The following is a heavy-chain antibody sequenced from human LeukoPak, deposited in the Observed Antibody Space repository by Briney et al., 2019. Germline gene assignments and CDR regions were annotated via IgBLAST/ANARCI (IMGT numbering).Heavy chain of an antibody. V-gene: IGHV4-4*07. CDR1: GGSINSYF. J-gene: IGHJ4*02. Sequence: SETLSLTCTISGGSINSYFWSWIRQPAGKGLEWIGRIYSSGSTNYNSSLKSRVSMSVDTSKNQFSLRLSSVTAADTAVYYCARDVHDYGDYTIDYWGQGTLVTVSP. D-gene: IGHD4-17*01. CDR2: IYSSGST. CDR3: ARDVHDYGDYTIDY.